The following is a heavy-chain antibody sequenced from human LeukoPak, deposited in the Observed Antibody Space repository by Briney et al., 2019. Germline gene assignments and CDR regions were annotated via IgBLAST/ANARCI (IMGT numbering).Heavy chain of an antibody. CDR1: GDSFSSISVA. CDR3: SLARSEYHYGMDV. CDR2: TYYRSKWYY. Sequence: SQTLSLTCAISGDSFSSISVAWNWIRQSPSRGLEWLGRTYYRSKWYYEYAVSVKSRINISPDTSKNPFSLQLTSVTPEDTAVYYCSLARSEYHYGMDVWGQGTTVTVSS. V-gene: IGHV6-1*01. J-gene: IGHJ6*02.